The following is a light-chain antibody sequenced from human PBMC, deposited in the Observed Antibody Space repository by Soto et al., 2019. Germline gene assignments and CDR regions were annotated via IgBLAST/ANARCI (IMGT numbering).Light chain of an antibody. J-gene: IGKJ5*01. V-gene: IGKV3-15*01. CDR3: QQYEDSPSIT. CDR2: GAS. CDR1: QSVTTN. Sequence: EILMTQSPDTLSVFPGERATLSCRASQSVTTNLAWYQQKPGQAPRLLIFGASTRASGVPGRLSGSGSGAEFTLTITSLQSEDFALYYCQQYEDSPSITFGQGTRLDMK.